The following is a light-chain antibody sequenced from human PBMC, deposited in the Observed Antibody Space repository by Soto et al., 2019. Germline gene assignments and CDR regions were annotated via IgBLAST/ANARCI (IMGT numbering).Light chain of an antibody. CDR3: QQYYNGRPPVT. CDR2: GSS. Sequence: DIVLTQSPATLSVSPGERATLSCRASQSVSTNLAWYQHKLGQAPRLLIYGSSTRVTGIQARFSGSGSGTDFTLTISYLKSEDFGIYYCQQYYNGRPPVTFGGGTKVES. J-gene: IGKJ4*01. V-gene: IGKV3-15*01. CDR1: QSVSTN.